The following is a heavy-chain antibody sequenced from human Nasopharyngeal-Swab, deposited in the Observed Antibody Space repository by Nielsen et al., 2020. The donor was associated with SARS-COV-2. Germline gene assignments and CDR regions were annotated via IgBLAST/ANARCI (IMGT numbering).Heavy chain of an antibody. J-gene: IGHJ4*02. CDR2: ISGSGGST. V-gene: IGHV3-23*01. Sequence: GGSLRLSCAASGFTFDDYAMHWVRQAPGKGLEWVSAISGSGGSTYYADSVKGRFTISRDNSKNTLYLQMNSLRAEDTAVYYCAKDTEYQLPGDYFDYWGQGTLVTVSS. CDR3: AKDTEYQLPGDYFDY. D-gene: IGHD2-2*01. CDR1: GFTFDDYA.